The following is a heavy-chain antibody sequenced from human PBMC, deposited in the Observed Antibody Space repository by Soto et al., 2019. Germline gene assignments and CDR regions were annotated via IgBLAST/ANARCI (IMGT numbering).Heavy chain of an antibody. V-gene: IGHV4-59*08. CDR1: GDSIRSYY. Sequence: HVQLQESGPGLVKPSETLSLICTVSGDSIRSYYWSWIRQPPGKGLEWIGFIYYTGSTNYNPSLKSRVTISVDTSKNQLSLKLSSVTAADTAVYYCARRAGAVPGRIDFWGQGTLVTVSS. CDR2: IYYTGST. J-gene: IGHJ4*02. CDR3: ARRAGAVPGRIDF. D-gene: IGHD6-19*01.